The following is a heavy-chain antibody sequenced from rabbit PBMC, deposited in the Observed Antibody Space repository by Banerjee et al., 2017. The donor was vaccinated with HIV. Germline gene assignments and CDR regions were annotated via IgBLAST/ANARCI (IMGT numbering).Heavy chain of an antibody. Sequence: VESGGGLVKPGASLTLTCTSSGVSFSFSSYMCWVRQAPGKGLEWIECIEVGSSDFTYFATWAKGRFTISKTSSTTVTLQVTRLTAADTATYFCARDISSSFSSYGMDLWGPGTLVTVS. D-gene: IGHD1-1*01. CDR1: GVSFSFSSY. CDR3: ARDISSSFSSYGMDL. V-gene: IGHV1S40*01. CDR2: IEVGSSDFT. J-gene: IGHJ6*01.